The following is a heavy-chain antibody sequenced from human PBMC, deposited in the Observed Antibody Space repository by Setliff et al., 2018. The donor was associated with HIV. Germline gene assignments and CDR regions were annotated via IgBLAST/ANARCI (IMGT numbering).Heavy chain of an antibody. Sequence: PSETLSLTCAVSGYSISSGYYWGWIRQPPGKGLEWIGAIYHSGSSYYSPSLKSRVTLFLDTSKNQFSLTLNSLTAADTAVYYCARLAGQRTIAAADYFFDFWGQGALVTGSS. D-gene: IGHD6-13*01. CDR1: GYSISSGYY. J-gene: IGHJ4*02. V-gene: IGHV4-38-2*01. CDR2: IYHSGSS. CDR3: ARLAGQRTIAAADYFFDF.